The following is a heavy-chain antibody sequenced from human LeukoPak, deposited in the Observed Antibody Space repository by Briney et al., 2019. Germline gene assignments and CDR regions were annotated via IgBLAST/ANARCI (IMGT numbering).Heavy chain of an antibody. D-gene: IGHD1-26*01. CDR3: ARWDPSGSFDY. J-gene: IGHJ4*02. V-gene: IGHV3-21*01. CDR1: GFTFSNYA. Sequence: GGSLRLSCAASGFTFSNYAMIWVRQAPGKGLEWVSSISSSSSYIYYADSVKGRFTISRDNAKNSLYLQMNSLRAEDTAVYYCARWDPSGSFDYWGQGTLVTVSS. CDR2: ISSSSSYI.